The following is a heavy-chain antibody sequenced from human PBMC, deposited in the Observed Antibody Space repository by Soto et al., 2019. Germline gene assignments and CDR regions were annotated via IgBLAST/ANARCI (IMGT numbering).Heavy chain of an antibody. D-gene: IGHD5-12*01. CDR3: AKDEGIVATTPAY. CDR2: ISYDGSNK. J-gene: IGHJ4*02. V-gene: IGHV3-30*18. CDR1: GFTFSSYG. Sequence: QVQLVESGGGVVQPGRSLRLSCAASGFTFSSYGMHWVRQAPGKGLEWVAVISYDGSNKYYADSVKGRFTISRDNSKNTLYLQMNSLRAEDTAVYYCAKDEGIVATTPAYWGQGTLVTVSS.